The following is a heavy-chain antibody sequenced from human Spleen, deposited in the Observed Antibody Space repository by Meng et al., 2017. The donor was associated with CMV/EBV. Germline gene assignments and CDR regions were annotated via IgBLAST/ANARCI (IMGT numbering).Heavy chain of an antibody. Sequence: HLQLHESGPGLWKPSEPLSITCSVSGGSLSSSTYYWGWIRQPPEKGLEWIGTMSYTGTTYYNPSLKSRVTISLNTSKNQFSLSLNSVTAADTAVYYCARDHIVSGQGISWGQGTLVTVSS. CDR2: MSYTGTT. CDR3: ARDHIVSGQGIS. V-gene: IGHV4-39*07. D-gene: IGHD2-21*01. CDR1: GGSLSSSTYY. J-gene: IGHJ5*02.